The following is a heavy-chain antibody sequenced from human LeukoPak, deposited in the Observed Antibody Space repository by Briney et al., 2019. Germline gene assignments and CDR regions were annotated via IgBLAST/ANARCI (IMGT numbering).Heavy chain of an antibody. D-gene: IGHD6-13*01. J-gene: IGHJ5*02. V-gene: IGHV4-38-2*02. CDR1: GYSIGSGYY. Sequence: SETLSLTCSVSGYSIGSGYYWGWIRPSPGKGLEWIGSVYHDGSTYYNPSLKSRVTVSADTSKNQISLSLSSVTATDTAVYYCARDFFGRAAGTGNWFDPWGQGTLVTVSS. CDR2: VYHDGST. CDR3: ARDFFGRAAGTGNWFDP.